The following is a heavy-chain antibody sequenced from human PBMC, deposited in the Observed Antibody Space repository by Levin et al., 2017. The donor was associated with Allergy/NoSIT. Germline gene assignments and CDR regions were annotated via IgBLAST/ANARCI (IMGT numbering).Heavy chain of an antibody. CDR1: GFTFSSHS. CDR3: ARDDWFYFGSGSYYPGNAFDG. D-gene: IGHD3-10*01. Sequence: GGSLRLSCVASGFTFSSHSMNWVRQAPGKGLEWVSSISSGSHYIYYADSVKGRFTISRDNAKNSLYLQMSNLRAEDTAVYYCARDDWFYFGSGSYYPGNAFDGWGQGTMVTVS. CDR2: ISSGSHYI. J-gene: IGHJ3*01. V-gene: IGHV3-21*03.